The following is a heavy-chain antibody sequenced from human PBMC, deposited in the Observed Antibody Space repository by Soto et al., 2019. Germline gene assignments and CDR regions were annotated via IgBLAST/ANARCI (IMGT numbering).Heavy chain of an antibody. D-gene: IGHD3-22*01. J-gene: IGHJ4*02. CDR3: AKDRYLDHDSRGYLFDN. Sequence: EVQLLESGGDLIQPGGSLRLCCAASGFTFNIYAMTWVRQAPGKGLEWVSAISRYGDFTYYADSVEGRFTISRDNSKNTLYLQMNILRAEDTAVYYCAKDRYLDHDSRGYLFDNWGQGTLVTVSS. CDR1: GFTFNIYA. V-gene: IGHV3-23*01. CDR2: ISRYGDFT.